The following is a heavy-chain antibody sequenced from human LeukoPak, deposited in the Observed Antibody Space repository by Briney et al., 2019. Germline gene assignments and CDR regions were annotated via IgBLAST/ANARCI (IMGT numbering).Heavy chain of an antibody. Sequence: GESLKISCKGSGYSFTNYWIGRVRQMPGKGLEWMGVIYPGDSDTRYSPSFQGQVTISAARSITTAYLQWSSLTASDTATYYCARYQIIVGASGDAFDIWGQGTMVTVSS. V-gene: IGHV5-51*01. D-gene: IGHD1-26*01. CDR1: GYSFTNYW. CDR3: ARYQIIVGASGDAFDI. CDR2: IYPGDSDT. J-gene: IGHJ3*02.